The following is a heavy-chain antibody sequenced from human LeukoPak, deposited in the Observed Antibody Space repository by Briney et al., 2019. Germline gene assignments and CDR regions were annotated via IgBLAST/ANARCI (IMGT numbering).Heavy chain of an antibody. D-gene: IGHD4-17*01. CDR1: GFTFSSYG. Sequence: GWSLRLSCAASGFTFSSYGMHWVRQAPGKGLEWVAFIRYYGSNKYYADSVNGRFTISRDNSKNKLYLQMNSLRAEDTAVYYCAKDPEDYGDYDAFDIWGQGTMVTVSS. J-gene: IGHJ3*02. CDR3: AKDPEDYGDYDAFDI. V-gene: IGHV3-30*02. CDR2: IRYYGSNK.